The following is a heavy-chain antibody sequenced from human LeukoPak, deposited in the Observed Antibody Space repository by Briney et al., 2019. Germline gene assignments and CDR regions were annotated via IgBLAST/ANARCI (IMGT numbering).Heavy chain of an antibody. CDR2: IYYSGST. V-gene: IGHV4-59*11. J-gene: IGHJ4*02. D-gene: IGHD3-3*01. Sequence: SETLSLTCTVSGGSISSHYWSWIRQPPGKGLEWIGYIYYSGSTNYNPSLKSRVTISVDASKNQFSLKLSSVTAADTAVYYCARSTIFGVVTDYWGQGTLVTVSS. CDR1: GGSISSHY. CDR3: ARSTIFGVVTDY.